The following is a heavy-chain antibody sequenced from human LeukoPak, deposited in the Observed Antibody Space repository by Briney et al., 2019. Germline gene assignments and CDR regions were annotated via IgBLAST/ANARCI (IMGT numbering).Heavy chain of an antibody. CDR3: ARLSAAIRYYYYYYMDV. CDR2: ISAYNGNT. CDR1: GYTFTSYG. V-gene: IGHV1-18*01. J-gene: IGHJ6*03. D-gene: IGHD2-2*02. Sequence: ASVKVSCKASGYTFTSYGISWVRQAPGQGLEWMGWISAYNGNTNYAQKLQGRVTMTTDTSTSTAYMELRSLRSDDTAVYYCARLSAAIRYYYYYYMDVWGKGTTVTVSS.